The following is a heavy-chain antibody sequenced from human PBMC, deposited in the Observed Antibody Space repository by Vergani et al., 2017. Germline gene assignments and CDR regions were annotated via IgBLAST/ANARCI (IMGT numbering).Heavy chain of an antibody. J-gene: IGHJ5*02. Sequence: EVQLVQSGAEVKKPGESVKISCKGSGYSFPSYWIGWVRQKPGKGLEWMGIIYPGDSDVRYSPSFQGQVTISADKSINTAYLEWSSLKVSDSAMYFCARHSTGETGRGFDPWGQGTQVTVSS. CDR1: GYSFPSYW. V-gene: IGHV5-51*01. CDR3: ARHSTGETGRGFDP. D-gene: IGHD1-1*01. CDR2: IYPGDSDV.